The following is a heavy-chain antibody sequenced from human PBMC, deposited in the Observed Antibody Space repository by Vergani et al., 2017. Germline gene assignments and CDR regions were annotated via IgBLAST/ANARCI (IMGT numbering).Heavy chain of an antibody. V-gene: IGHV5-51*01. D-gene: IGHD1-1*01. CDR2: INPANSDT. CDR1: EYSFGNYW. J-gene: IGHJ4*02. Sequence: EVELVQSGPEMRKPGESLKISCKGSEYSFGNYWTGWVRQMPGKGLEWMGIINPANSDTIYSPSFQGQVTISADKSISTAFLQWDSLKASDTALYYCAKHTTYTDSWGQGTLVTVSS. CDR3: AKHTTYTDS.